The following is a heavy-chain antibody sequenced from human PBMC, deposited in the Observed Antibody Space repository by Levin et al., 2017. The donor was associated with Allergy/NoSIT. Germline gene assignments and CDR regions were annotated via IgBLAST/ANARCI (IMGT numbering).Heavy chain of an antibody. CDR2: INSDGSNT. D-gene: IGHD2-2*01. CDR1: GFTFSNYW. Sequence: PGGSLRLSCAASGFTFSNYWMHWVRQAPGKGLVWVSHINSDGSNTNYADSVKGRFTISRDNAKNTLYLQMNSLRDEDTAVYYCARGGCSSTSCLDNCGQGTLVTVSP. J-gene: IGHJ4*02. CDR3: ARGGCSSTSCLDN. V-gene: IGHV3-74*01.